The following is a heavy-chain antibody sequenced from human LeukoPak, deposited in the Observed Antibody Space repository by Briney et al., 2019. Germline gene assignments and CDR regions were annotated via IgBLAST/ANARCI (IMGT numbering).Heavy chain of an antibody. CDR2: ISSGSSTI. CDR3: ARDPAGAGIYYDY. D-gene: IGHD6-19*01. CDR1: GFTFSNYS. Sequence: GGSLRLSCAASGFTFSNYSMNWVRQAQGKGLEWVSYISSGSSTIYYADSVKGRFTISRDNAKNSLYLQMNSLRAEDTAVYYCARDPAGAGIYYDYWGQGTLVIVSS. J-gene: IGHJ4*02. V-gene: IGHV3-48*01.